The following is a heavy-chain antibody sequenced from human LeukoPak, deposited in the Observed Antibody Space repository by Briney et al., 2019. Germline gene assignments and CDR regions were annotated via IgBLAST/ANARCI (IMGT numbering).Heavy chain of an antibody. J-gene: IGHJ4*02. CDR1: GGSFSGYY. Sequence: PSETLSLTCAVYGGSFSGYYWSWIRQPPGKGLEWIGEINHSGSTNYNPSLKSRVPISVDTSKNQFSLKLSSVTAADTAVYYCARGRYYYDSSGYWYYFDYWGQGTLVTVSS. V-gene: IGHV4-34*01. CDR2: INHSGST. CDR3: ARGRYYYDSSGYWYYFDY. D-gene: IGHD3-22*01.